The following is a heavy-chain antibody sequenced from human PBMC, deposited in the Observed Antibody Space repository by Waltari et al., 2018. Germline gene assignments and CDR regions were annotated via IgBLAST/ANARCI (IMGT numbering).Heavy chain of an antibody. CDR1: GGTFSSYA. J-gene: IGHJ4*02. CDR2: IIPIFGTA. V-gene: IGHV1-69*01. D-gene: IGHD6-6*01. Sequence: QVQLVQSGAEVKKPGSSVKVSCKASGGTFSSYAISWVRQAPGQGLEWMGGIIPIFGTANYAQKFQGRVTITADESTSTAYMELSSLRSEDTAVYYCARGASAGIAARQGPYDYWGQGTLVIVSS. CDR3: ARGASAGIAARQGPYDY.